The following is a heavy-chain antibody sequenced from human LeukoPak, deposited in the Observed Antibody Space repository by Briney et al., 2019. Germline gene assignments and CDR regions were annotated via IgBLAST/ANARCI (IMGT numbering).Heavy chain of an antibody. J-gene: IGHJ4*02. CDR3: ARADYGDYGVDY. V-gene: IGHV3-21*01. CDR2: ITSDAYI. CDR1: GFSFSSCN. Sequence: GGSLRLSCAASGFSFSSCNLNWFRQAPGKGLEWVSSITSDAYIYYADSLKGRFSISRDNAKNSVFLQMISLRAEDTAVYYCARADYGDYGVDYWGQGTLVTVSS. D-gene: IGHD4-17*01.